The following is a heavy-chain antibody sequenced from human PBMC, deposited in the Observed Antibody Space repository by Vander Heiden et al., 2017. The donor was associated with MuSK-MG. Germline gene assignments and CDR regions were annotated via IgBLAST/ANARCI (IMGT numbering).Heavy chain of an antibody. CDR2: IYSSGRT. J-gene: IGHJ3*01. Sequence: QLQLQESGPGLVKPSETLSLTCTVSGGSISSSSYYWGWIRQPPGKGLGWIGSIYSSGRTYYTPSLQRRVTISVDTSKNQFSLKLSSVTAADTAVYYCARARDGVWGQGTMVTVSS. V-gene: IGHV4-39*07. CDR1: GGSISSSSYY. CDR3: ARARDGV.